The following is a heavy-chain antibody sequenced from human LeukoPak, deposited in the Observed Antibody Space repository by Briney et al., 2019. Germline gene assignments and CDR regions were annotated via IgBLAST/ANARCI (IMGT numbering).Heavy chain of an antibody. CDR1: EFTFSSYT. V-gene: IGHV3-21*01. D-gene: IGHD3-10*01. J-gene: IGHJ4*02. Sequence: PGGSLRLSCAASEFTFSSYTMNWVRQATGKGLEWVSSISPTGESTWSADSVKGRFTISRDNAKNSMYLQMNSLRVEDTAVYFCDRDFLGESGAGGYWGQGSLVTVSS. CDR3: DRDFLGESGAGGY. CDR2: ISPTGEST.